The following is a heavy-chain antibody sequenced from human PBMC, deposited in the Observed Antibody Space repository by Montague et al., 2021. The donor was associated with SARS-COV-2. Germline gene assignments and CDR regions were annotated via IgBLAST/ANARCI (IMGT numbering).Heavy chain of an antibody. CDR1: SGSFSDFY. Sequence: SETLSLTCAVYSGSFSDFYWTWIRQSPGKGLEWIGEINHTGSATYNPSLKGRVTLSRDTSKNQFSLKLQSVTPADTGVYYCARGQVKSFGVPNYNAAAGHLDGWGQGTSVTVSS. CDR2: INHTGSA. V-gene: IGHV4-34*01. CDR3: ARGQVKSFGVPNYNAAAGHLDG. J-gene: IGHJ3*01. D-gene: IGHD3-3*01.